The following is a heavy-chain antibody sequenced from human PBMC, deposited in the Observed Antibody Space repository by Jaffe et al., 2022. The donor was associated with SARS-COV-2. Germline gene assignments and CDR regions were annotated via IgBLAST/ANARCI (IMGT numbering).Heavy chain of an antibody. V-gene: IGHV3-30-3*01. D-gene: IGHD2-2*01. J-gene: IGHJ6*02. Sequence: QVQLVESGGGVVQPGRSLRLSCAASGFTFSSYAMHWVRQAPGKGLEWVAVISYDGSNKYYADSVKGRFTISRDNSKNTLYLQMNSLRAEDTAVYYCARSGTSYINYYYYGMDVWGQGTTVTVSS. CDR3: ARSGTSYINYYYYGMDV. CDR1: GFTFSSYA. CDR2: ISYDGSNK.